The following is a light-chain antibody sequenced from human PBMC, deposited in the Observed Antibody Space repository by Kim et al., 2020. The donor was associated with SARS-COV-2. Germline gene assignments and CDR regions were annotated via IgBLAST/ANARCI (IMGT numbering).Light chain of an antibody. J-gene: IGLJ1*01. CDR2: DVI. V-gene: IGLV2-14*03. CDR1: NSDLGGSDS. CDR3: SSYTGTRTYV. Sequence: QSALTQPASVTGSPGQSITISCTGGNSDLGGSDSVSWYQQHPGKAPKLMIYDVINRPSGVSDRFSGSKSDNTASLTISGLQAEDEADYFCSSYTGTRTYVFGSGTKVTVL.